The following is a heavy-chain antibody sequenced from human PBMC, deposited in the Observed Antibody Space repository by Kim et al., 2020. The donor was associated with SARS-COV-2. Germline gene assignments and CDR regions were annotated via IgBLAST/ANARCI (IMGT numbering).Heavy chain of an antibody. CDR3: ARGNDYGDLFWDYYYYGMDV. J-gene: IGHJ6*02. Sequence: ASVKVSCKASGYTFTSYAMNWVRQAPGQGLEWMGWINTNTGNPTYAQGFTGRFVFSLDTSVSTAYLQISSLKAEDTAVYYCARGNDYGDLFWDYYYYGMDVWGQGTTVTVSS. V-gene: IGHV7-4-1*02. D-gene: IGHD4-17*01. CDR1: GYTFTSYA. CDR2: INTNTGNP.